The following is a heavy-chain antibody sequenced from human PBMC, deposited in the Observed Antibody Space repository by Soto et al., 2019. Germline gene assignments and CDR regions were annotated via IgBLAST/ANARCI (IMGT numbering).Heavy chain of an antibody. V-gene: IGHV5-51*01. J-gene: IGHJ6*02. CDR1: GYSFTSYW. D-gene: IGHD2-15*01. Sequence: GESLKISCKGSGYSFTSYWIGWVRQMPGKGLEWMGIIYPGDSDTRYSPSFQGQVTISADKSISTAYLQWSSLKASDTAMYYSARHRGDIVVVVAATDDIYGMDVWGQGTTVTVSS. CDR2: IYPGDSDT. CDR3: ARHRGDIVVVVAATDDIYGMDV.